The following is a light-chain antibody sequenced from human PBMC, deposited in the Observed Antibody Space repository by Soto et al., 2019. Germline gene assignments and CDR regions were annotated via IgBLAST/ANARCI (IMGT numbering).Light chain of an antibody. J-gene: IGLJ1*01. Sequence: QAVVTQPPSVSGAPGQRVTISCTGSSSNIGADYDVHWYQQFPGTAPKLLIFGNNNRPSGVPDRFSGSKSGTSASLAITGLQAEDEADYYCQSFDRGLRVYVFGTGTKLTVL. V-gene: IGLV1-40*01. CDR2: GNN. CDR3: QSFDRGLRVYV. CDR1: SSNIGADYD.